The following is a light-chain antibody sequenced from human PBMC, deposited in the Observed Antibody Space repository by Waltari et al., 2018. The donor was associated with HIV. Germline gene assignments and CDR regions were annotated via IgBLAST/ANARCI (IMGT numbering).Light chain of an antibody. J-gene: IGLJ2*01. Sequence: QSALTQPASVSGSPGQSITISCTGTTSDVGFYNLVSWYQKFPGKAPQLIIYGVHSRPSGVSYRFSGSKSGNTASLTISGLQAEDEAEYFCNSYRSSDTVVFGGGTKLTVL. CDR2: GVH. V-gene: IGLV2-14*01. CDR3: NSYRSSDTVV. CDR1: TSDVGFYNL.